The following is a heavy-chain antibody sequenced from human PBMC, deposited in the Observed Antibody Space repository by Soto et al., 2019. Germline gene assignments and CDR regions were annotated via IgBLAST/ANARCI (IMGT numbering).Heavy chain of an antibody. CDR3: ARHAAYDSVWGKSDGSYY. CDR2: MYYSGAT. D-gene: IGHD3-16*01. J-gene: IGHJ4*01. CDR1: GGSISSNSYY. V-gene: IGHV4-39*01. Sequence: QLQLQESGPGLVKPSETLSLACTVSGGSISSNSYYWDWIRQPPGKGLEWIGSMYYSGATYHNPSLQSRVTISVDTSKNQCSLHLSSVTAADTAVYYCARHAAYDSVWGKSDGSYYWGQGTLVTVSS.